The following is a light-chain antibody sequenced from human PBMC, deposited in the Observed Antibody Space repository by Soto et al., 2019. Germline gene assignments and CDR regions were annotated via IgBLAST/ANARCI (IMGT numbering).Light chain of an antibody. CDR1: QTVSDNW. V-gene: IGKV3-20*01. CDR3: QQYGRLPIT. J-gene: IGKJ5*01. Sequence: EIVLTQSPGTLSLSPGERATLSRRASQTVSDNWLAWYQQKPGQAPRLLIHGASYRATGIPDRFSGSGSGTDFTLTISRLEPEDFAVYYCQQYGRLPITFGQGARLEI. CDR2: GAS.